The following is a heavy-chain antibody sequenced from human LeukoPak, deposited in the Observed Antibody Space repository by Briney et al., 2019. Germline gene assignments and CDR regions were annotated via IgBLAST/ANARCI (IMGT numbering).Heavy chain of an antibody. CDR2: IYYSGST. Sequence: SETLSLTCTVSGGSINSNNYYWGWIRQPPGKGLEWIGSIYYSGSTYYNPSLKSRVTISVDTSKNQFSLKLSSVTAADTAVYYCARHGPEGSLWFGELPNWFDPWGQGTLVTVSS. V-gene: IGHV4-39*01. J-gene: IGHJ5*02. CDR1: GGSINSNNYY. D-gene: IGHD3-10*01. CDR3: ARHGPEGSLWFGELPNWFDP.